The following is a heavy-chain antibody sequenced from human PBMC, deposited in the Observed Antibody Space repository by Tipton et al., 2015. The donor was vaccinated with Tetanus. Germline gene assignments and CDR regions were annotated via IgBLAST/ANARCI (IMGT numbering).Heavy chain of an antibody. J-gene: IGHJ4*02. CDR3: ARVACSSTSCYSHYFDY. CDR1: GDSISSGDFC. Sequence: TLSLTCTVSGDSISSGDFCWSWIRQHPGKGLEWIGYIYFTGTTYYNPSLESRLTISIDTSKNQFSLELTSVTAADTAVYYCARVACSSTSCYSHYFDYWGPGSLVTVSS. V-gene: IGHV4-30-4*08. CDR2: IYFTGTT. D-gene: IGHD2-2*01.